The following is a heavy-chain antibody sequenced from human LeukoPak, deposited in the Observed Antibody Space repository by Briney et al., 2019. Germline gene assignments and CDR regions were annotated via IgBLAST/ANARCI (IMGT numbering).Heavy chain of an antibody. CDR1: GLTFNNYT. D-gene: IGHD6-6*01. V-gene: IGHV3-30*02. Sequence: GGSLRLSCAVSGLTFNNYTMHWVRQAPGKGLEWVAFIRYDGSNKYYADSVKGRFTISRDNSKNTLYLQMNSLRAEDTAVYYCASSSSEYSSSSAWGQGTLVTVSS. CDR2: IRYDGSNK. J-gene: IGHJ5*02. CDR3: ASSSSEYSSSSA.